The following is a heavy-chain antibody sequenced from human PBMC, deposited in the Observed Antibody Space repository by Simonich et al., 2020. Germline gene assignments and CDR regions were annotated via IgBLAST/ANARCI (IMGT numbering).Heavy chain of an antibody. CDR1: GFTFSSYG. CDR3: ARDLESSSWYWFDP. D-gene: IGHD6-13*01. Sequence: QVQLVESGGGVVQPGRSLRLSCAASGFTFSSYGMHWVRQAPGRGLEWGAVIWYDGSNKYYADSVKGRFTISRDNSKNTLYLQMNSLRAEDTAVYYCARDLESSSWYWFDPWGQGTLVTVSS. V-gene: IGHV3-33*01. J-gene: IGHJ5*02. CDR2: IWYDGSNK.